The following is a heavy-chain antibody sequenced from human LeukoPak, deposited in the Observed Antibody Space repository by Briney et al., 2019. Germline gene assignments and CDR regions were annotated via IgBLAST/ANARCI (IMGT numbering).Heavy chain of an antibody. J-gene: IGHJ4*02. CDR3: TTFGTKP. Sequence: ASVKVSCKVSGYTLTELSMHWVRQAPGKGLEWMGGFDPEDGETIYAQKFQGRVTMTEDTSTDTAYMELSSLKTEDTAVYYCTTFGTKPWGQGTLVTVSS. CDR1: GYTLTELS. CDR2: FDPEDGET. D-gene: IGHD1-14*01. V-gene: IGHV1-24*01.